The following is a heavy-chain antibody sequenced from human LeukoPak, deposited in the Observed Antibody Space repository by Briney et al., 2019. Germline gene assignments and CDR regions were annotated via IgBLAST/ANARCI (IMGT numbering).Heavy chain of an antibody. D-gene: IGHD4-23*01. Sequence: SETLSLTCAVYGGSFSGYYWSWIRQPPGKGLEWIGEINHSGSTNYNPSLKSRVTVSVDTSKNQFSLKLSSVTAADTAVYYCASDYGGNHKSDAFDIWGQGTMVTVSS. J-gene: IGHJ3*02. CDR2: INHSGST. CDR1: GGSFSGYY. V-gene: IGHV4-34*01. CDR3: ASDYGGNHKSDAFDI.